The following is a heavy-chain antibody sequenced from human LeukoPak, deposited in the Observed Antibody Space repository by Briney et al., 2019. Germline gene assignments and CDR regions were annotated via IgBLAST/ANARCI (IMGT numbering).Heavy chain of an antibody. CDR1: AFTISSYW. J-gene: IGHJ4*02. V-gene: IGHV3-7*01. Sequence: PGGSLRLSCAASAFTISSYWMSWVRQTPGKGLEWVANIKQDGSEKYYVDSVKGRFSISRDNVKNALYLQMNGLRVDDTGIYYCVRGAYYYAYWGQGALVTVSS. D-gene: IGHD3-10*01. CDR3: VRGAYYYAY. CDR2: IKQDGSEK.